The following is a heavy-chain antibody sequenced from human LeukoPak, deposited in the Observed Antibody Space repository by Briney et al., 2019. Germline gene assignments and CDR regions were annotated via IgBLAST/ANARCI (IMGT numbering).Heavy chain of an antibody. J-gene: IGHJ5*02. CDR2: INAGNGNT. CDR3: ARDYDYSNYGWFDP. V-gene: IGHV1-3*01. Sequence: ASVKVSCKASGYTFTSYAMHWVRQAPGQRLEWMGWINAGNGNTKYSQKFQGRVTISRDTSASTAYMELSSLRSEDTAVYYCARDYDYSNYGWFDPWGQGTLVTVSS. D-gene: IGHD4-11*01. CDR1: GYTFTSYA.